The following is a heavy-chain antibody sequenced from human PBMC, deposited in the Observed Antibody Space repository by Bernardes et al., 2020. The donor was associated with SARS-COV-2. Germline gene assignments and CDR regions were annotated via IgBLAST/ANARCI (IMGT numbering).Heavy chain of an antibody. D-gene: IGHD5-18*01. CDR2: MNPNSGNT. Sequence: ASVKVSCKASGYTFTSYDINWVRQATGQGLEWMGWMNPNSGNTGYAQKFQGRVTMTRNTSISTAYMELSSLRSEDTAVYYCARGRMVWLWGGRRYGMDVWGQGTTVTVSS. CDR3: ARGRMVWLWGGRRYGMDV. CDR1: GYTFTSYD. V-gene: IGHV1-8*01. J-gene: IGHJ6*02.